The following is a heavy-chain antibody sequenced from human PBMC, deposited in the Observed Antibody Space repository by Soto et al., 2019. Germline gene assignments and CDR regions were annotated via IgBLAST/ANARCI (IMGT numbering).Heavy chain of an antibody. CDR2: IGGGGGDT. CDR3: AKEAPGGY. D-gene: IGHD3-16*01. J-gene: IGHJ4*02. Sequence: TGGSLRLSCAASGYTFSSHAMSWFRQAPGKGLEWVSTIGGGGGDTYYADSVKGRFTISRDNSKNTLYLQMNSLRAEDTAVYYCAKEAPGGYWGQGTLVTVSS. V-gene: IGHV3-23*01. CDR1: GYTFSSHA.